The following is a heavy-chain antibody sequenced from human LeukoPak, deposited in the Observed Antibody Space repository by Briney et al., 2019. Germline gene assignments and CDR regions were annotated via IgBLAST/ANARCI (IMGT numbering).Heavy chain of an antibody. J-gene: IGHJ5*02. V-gene: IGHV4-61*01. Sequence: SETLSLTCTVSGGSVSSGSYYWSWIRQPPGKGLEGIVYIYYSGSTNYNPSLKRQVTISVESSKTQSSLKLSSVTAADTAVYYCARGNYCSGGSCYWFDPWGQGTLVTVSS. CDR3: ARGNYCSGGSCYWFDP. D-gene: IGHD2-15*01. CDR1: GGSVSSGSYY. CDR2: IYYSGST.